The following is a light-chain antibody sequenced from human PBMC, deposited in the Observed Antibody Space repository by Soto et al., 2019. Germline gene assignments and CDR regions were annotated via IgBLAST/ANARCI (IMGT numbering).Light chain of an antibody. J-gene: IGLJ2*01. CDR1: SSDVDGYNY. V-gene: IGLV2-8*01. CDR3: SSYAGSNNYVV. Sequence: QSVLTQPPSASGSPGQSVTISCTGTSSDVDGYNYVSWYQQHPGKAPKLMIYEVSKRPSGVPDRFSGSKSGNTASLTVSGLQAEDEADYYCSSYAGSNNYVVFGGGTKLTVL. CDR2: EVS.